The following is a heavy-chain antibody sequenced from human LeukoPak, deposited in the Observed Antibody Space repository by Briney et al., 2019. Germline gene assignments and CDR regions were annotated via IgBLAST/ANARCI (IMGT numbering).Heavy chain of an antibody. CDR2: TYYRSKWYN. V-gene: IGHV6-1*01. CDR1: GDSVSSNSVV. Sequence: SQTLSLTCAISGDSVSSNSVVWNWLRQSPSRALEWLGRTYYRSKWYNDYAVSVKSRITINADTSKNQFSLQLNSVTPEDTAVYYCARAVDTAMEYFDYWGQGTLVTVSS. J-gene: IGHJ4*02. D-gene: IGHD5-18*01. CDR3: ARAVDTAMEYFDY.